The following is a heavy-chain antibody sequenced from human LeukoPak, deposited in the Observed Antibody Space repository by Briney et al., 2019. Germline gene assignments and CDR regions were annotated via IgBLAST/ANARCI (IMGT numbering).Heavy chain of an antibody. CDR1: GYTFISFD. CDR2: MNTNSGNT. V-gene: IGHV1-8*01. D-gene: IGHD3-9*01. Sequence: GASVNVSCKASGYTFISFDINLMRQATGQWGQCMGCMNTNSGNTDYAQTFQGRVTMTRNTSISTAYMELSSLRSEDTAVYYCARATPVRYFDPTAHAFDIWGQGTMVTVSS. CDR3: ARATPVRYFDPTAHAFDI. J-gene: IGHJ3*02.